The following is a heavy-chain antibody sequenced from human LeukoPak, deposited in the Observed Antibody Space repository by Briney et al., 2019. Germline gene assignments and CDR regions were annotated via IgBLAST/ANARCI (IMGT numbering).Heavy chain of an antibody. D-gene: IGHD2-2*01. J-gene: IGHJ6*03. CDR3: ARGPIIDIAIVPAADEYYYMDV. Sequence: EASVKVSCKASGYTFTGYYMHWVRQAPGQGLEWMGWINPNSGGTNYAQKFQGRVTMTRDTSISTAYMELSRLRSDDTAVYYCARGPIIDIAIVPAADEYYYMDVWGKGTTVTVSS. CDR2: INPNSGGT. CDR1: GYTFTGYY. V-gene: IGHV1-2*02.